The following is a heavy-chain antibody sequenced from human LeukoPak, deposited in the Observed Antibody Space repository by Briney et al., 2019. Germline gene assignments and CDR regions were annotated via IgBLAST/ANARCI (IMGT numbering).Heavy chain of an antibody. CDR3: ARDVVVAAYAESWFDP. Sequence: GASVKVSCKASGYTFTSYYMHWVRQAPGQGLEWMGIINPSGGSTSYAQKFQGRVTMTRDTSTSTVYMELSSLRSEDTAVYYCARDVVVAAYAESWFDPWGQGTLVTVSS. D-gene: IGHD2-15*01. CDR2: INPSGGST. V-gene: IGHV1-46*01. CDR1: GYTFTSYY. J-gene: IGHJ5*02.